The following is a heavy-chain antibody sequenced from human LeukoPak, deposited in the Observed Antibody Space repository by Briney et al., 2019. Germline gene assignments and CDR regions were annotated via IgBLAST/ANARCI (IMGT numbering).Heavy chain of an antibody. V-gene: IGHV3-30*02. CDR3: AKDTGYTSGRLDY. Sequence: GGSLGLSCAASGFTFSSYGMHWVRQAPGKGLEWVALIHYDGSKEYYADSVRGRFTISRDNSKNTLYLQMNSLTTADTGVYYCAKDTGYTSGRLDYWGQGTLLSVSS. D-gene: IGHD6-19*01. CDR2: IHYDGSKE. CDR1: GFTFSSYG. J-gene: IGHJ4*02.